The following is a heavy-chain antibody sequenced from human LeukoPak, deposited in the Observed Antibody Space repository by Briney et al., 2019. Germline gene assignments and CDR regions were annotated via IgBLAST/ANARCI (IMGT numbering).Heavy chain of an antibody. J-gene: IGHJ4*02. Sequence: GGSLRLSCAASGFTFSSYGMHWVRQAPGKGLEWAAFIRYDGSNKYYADSVKGRFTISRDNSKNTLYLQMNSLRAEDTAVYYCARSDIVTGYSYFDDWGQGTLVTVSS. D-gene: IGHD3-9*01. CDR1: GFTFSSYG. CDR3: ARSDIVTGYSYFDD. V-gene: IGHV3-30*02. CDR2: IRYDGSNK.